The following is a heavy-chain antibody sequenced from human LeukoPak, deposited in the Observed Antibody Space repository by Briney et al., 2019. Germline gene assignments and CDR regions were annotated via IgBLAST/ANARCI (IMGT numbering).Heavy chain of an antibody. CDR2: ISAYNGNT. CDR3: ARSYYYGSGSYFDY. D-gene: IGHD3-10*01. Sequence: GASVKVSCKASGYTXTSYGISGVRQAPGQGLEWMGWISAYNGNTNYARKLQGRVTMTTDTSTSTAYMELRSLRSDDTAVYYCARSYYYGSGSYFDYWGQGTLVTVSS. J-gene: IGHJ4*02. CDR1: GYTXTSYG. V-gene: IGHV1-18*01.